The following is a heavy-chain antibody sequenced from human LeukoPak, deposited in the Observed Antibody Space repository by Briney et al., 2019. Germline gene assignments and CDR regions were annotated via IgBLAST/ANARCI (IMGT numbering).Heavy chain of an antibody. Sequence: GGSLRLSCAASGFTFSNFWMTWVRQAPGKGLEWVSAISGSGGSTYYADSVKGRFTISRDNSKNTLYLQMNSLRAEDTAVYYCAIPVDFWSGYSVDYWGQGTLVTVSS. D-gene: IGHD3-3*01. CDR1: GFTFSNFW. CDR2: ISGSGGST. J-gene: IGHJ4*02. V-gene: IGHV3-23*01. CDR3: AIPVDFWSGYSVDY.